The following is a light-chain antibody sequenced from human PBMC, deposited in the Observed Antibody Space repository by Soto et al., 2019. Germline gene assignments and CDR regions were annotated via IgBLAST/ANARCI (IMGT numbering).Light chain of an antibody. Sequence: QSALTQPRSVSGSPGQSFTISCTGASSDVGAYNYVSWYQQHPGKAPKLMIYDVNKRPSGVPDRFSGSKSGNTASLTISGLQAEDEADYYCCSYAGTYTVFGGGTKLTVL. CDR2: DVN. CDR1: SSDVGAYNY. CDR3: CSYAGTYTV. J-gene: IGLJ3*02. V-gene: IGLV2-11*01.